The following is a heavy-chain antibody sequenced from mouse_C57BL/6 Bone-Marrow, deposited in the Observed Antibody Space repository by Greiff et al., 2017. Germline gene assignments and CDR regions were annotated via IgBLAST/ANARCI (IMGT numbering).Heavy chain of an antibody. CDR3: ARDGSSYKGFAY. CDR2: IYPRSGNT. Sequence: QVQLQQSGAELARPGASVKLSCKASGYTFTSYGISWVKQRTGQGLEWIGEIYPRSGNTYYNEKFKGKATLTADKSSSTAYMELRSLTSEDSAVYFCARDGSSYKGFAYWGQGTLVTVSA. CDR1: GYTFTSYG. D-gene: IGHD1-1*01. J-gene: IGHJ3*01. V-gene: IGHV1-81*01.